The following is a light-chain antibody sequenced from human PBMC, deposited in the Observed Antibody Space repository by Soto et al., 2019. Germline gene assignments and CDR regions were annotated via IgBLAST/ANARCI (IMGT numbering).Light chain of an antibody. V-gene: IGLV2-14*01. Sequence: QSVLTQPASVSGSPGQSITISCTGTSSDVGGYNYVSWYQHHPGKAPKLMIYDVNNRPSGISNRFFGSKSGNTASLTISGLQTEDEADYYCSSYSSRGTLDVFGTGTKLTVL. CDR3: SSYSSRGTLDV. CDR1: SSDVGGYNY. CDR2: DVN. J-gene: IGLJ1*01.